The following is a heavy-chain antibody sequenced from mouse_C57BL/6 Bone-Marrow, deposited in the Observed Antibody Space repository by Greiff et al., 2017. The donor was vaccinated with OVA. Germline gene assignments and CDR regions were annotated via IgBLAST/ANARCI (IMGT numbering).Heavy chain of an antibody. Sequence: EVQLVESGGGLVQPKGSLKLSCAASGFSFNTYAMNWVRQAPGKGLEWVARIRSKSNNYATYYADSVKDRFTISRYDSESMLYLQMNNLKTEDTAMYYCVRPFYYDSGGFAYWGQGTLVTVSA. D-gene: IGHD2-4*01. CDR1: GFSFNTYA. CDR2: IRSKSNNYAT. V-gene: IGHV10-1*01. J-gene: IGHJ3*01. CDR3: VRPFYYDSGGFAY.